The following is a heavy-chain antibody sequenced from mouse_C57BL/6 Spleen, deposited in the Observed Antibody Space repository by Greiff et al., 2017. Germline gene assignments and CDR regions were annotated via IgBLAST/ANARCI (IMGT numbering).Heavy chain of an antibody. J-gene: IGHJ2*01. CDR1: GYTFTSYW. CDR2: IDPSDSYT. V-gene: IGHV1-69*01. CDR3: ARPYYYGSSYDD. D-gene: IGHD1-1*01. Sequence: QVQLQQPGAELVMPGASVKLSCKASGYTFTSYWMHWVKQRPGQGLEWIGEIDPSDSYTNYNQKFKGKSTLTVDKSSSTAYMQLSSLTSEDSAVYYCARPYYYGSSYDDWGQGTTLTVSS.